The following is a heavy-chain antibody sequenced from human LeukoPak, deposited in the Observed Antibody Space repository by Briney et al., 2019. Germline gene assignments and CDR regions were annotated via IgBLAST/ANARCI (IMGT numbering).Heavy chain of an antibody. CDR2: ISSSGSTI. Sequence: GGSLRLSCAACGFTFSSYEMNWVRQAPGKGLEWVSYISSSGSTIYYADSVKGRFTISRDNAKNSLYLQMNSLRAEDTAVYYCARGGTRAGYVLYYYYYGMDVWGQGTTVTVSS. J-gene: IGHJ6*02. CDR1: GFTFSSYE. CDR3: ARGGTRAGYVLYYYYYGMDV. D-gene: IGHD5-24*01. V-gene: IGHV3-48*03.